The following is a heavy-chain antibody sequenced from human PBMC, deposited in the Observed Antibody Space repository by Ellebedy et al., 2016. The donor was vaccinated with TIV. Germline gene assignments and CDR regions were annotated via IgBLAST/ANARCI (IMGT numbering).Heavy chain of an antibody. Sequence: SVKVSXXASGFTFTSSAVQWVRQARGQRLEWIGWIVVGSGNTNYAQKFQERVTITRDMSTSTAYMELSSLRSEDTAVYYCAAPWAPYQPLPADYYYYYGMDVWGQGTTVTVSS. J-gene: IGHJ6*02. D-gene: IGHD2-2*01. V-gene: IGHV1-58*01. CDR1: GFTFTSSA. CDR3: AAPWAPYQPLPADYYYYYGMDV. CDR2: IVVGSGNT.